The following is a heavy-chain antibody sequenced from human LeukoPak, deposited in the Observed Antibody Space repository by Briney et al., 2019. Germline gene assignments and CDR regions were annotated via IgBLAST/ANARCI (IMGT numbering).Heavy chain of an antibody. CDR1: GFTFDDHG. J-gene: IGHJ3*02. V-gene: IGHV3-20*01. Sequence: GGSLRLSCAASGFTFDDHGMNWVRQAPGKGLEWVSGINWNGGSTFYADSVKGRFTISRDNAKNALYLQMNSLTVEDTALYHCAREGLHPGAFDIWGQGTMVTVSS. CDR3: AREGLHPGAFDI. CDR2: INWNGGST.